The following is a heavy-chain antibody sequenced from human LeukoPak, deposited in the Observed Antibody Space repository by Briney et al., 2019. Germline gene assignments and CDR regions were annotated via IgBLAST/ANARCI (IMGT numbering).Heavy chain of an antibody. Sequence: GGSLRLSCAASGFTFSTYSMNWVPQAPGKGLEWVSSISSSSSYIYYADSVKGRFTISRDNAKNSLYLQMNSLRAEDTAVYYCARAARYDFWSGYDNWFDPWGQGTLVTVSS. CDR2: ISSSSSYI. CDR3: ARAARYDFWSGYDNWFDP. D-gene: IGHD3-3*01. J-gene: IGHJ5*02. CDR1: GFTFSTYS. V-gene: IGHV3-21*01.